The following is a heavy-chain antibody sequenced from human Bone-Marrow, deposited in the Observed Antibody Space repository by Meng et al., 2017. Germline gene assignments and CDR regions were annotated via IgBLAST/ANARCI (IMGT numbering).Heavy chain of an antibody. J-gene: IGHJ4*02. CDR2: ISSSSSYI. Sequence: GESLKISCAASGFTFSSYSMNWVRQAPGKGLEWVSSISSSSSYIYYADSVKGRFTISRDNAKNSLYLQMNSLRAEDTAVYYYARDTRDYALDYWGQGTLVTVSS. CDR1: GFTFSSYS. CDR3: ARDTRDYALDY. D-gene: IGHD4-17*01. V-gene: IGHV3-21*01.